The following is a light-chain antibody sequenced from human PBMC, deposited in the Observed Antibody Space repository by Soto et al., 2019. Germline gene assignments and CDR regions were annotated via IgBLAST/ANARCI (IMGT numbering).Light chain of an antibody. V-gene: IGLV2-23*01. CDR2: EAT. J-gene: IGLJ1*01. Sequence: QSALTQPDSVSGSPGQSITISCTGTAGDVGSDNLVSGDRQRPGKAPKLLIYEATKRPLRLSNRFSGSRSGNTASLTISGLQAEDEADYYCSSYASYISSYVFGPGTKVTVL. CDR3: SSYASYISSYV. CDR1: AGDVGSDNL.